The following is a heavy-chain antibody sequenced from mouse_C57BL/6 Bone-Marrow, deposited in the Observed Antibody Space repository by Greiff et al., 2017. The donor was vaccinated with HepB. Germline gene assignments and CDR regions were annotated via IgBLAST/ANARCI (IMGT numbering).Heavy chain of an antibody. CDR3: KRMRTKKKSNYEGYFDY. V-gene: IGHV1-15*01. Sequence: VQLQQSGAELVRPGASVTLSCKASGYTFTDYEMHWVKQTPVHGLEWIGAIDPETGGTAYNQKFKGKAILTADKSSSTAYMELRSLTSEDSAVYYCKRMRTKKKSNYEGYFDYWGQGTTLTVSS. J-gene: IGHJ2*01. CDR1: GYTFTDYE. D-gene: IGHD2-5*01. CDR2: IDPETGGT.